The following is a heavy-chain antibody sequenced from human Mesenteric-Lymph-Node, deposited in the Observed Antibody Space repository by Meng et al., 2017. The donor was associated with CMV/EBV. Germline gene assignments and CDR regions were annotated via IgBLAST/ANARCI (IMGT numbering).Heavy chain of an antibody. V-gene: IGHV4-4*02. Sequence: DYGGCMSSSNWWSWVRQHPGKGLEWIGEIYHSGSTKYNPYLKSRVTISVDKSKNQFSLKLSSVTAAETAVYYCARYSGYDEYYFDYWGQGTLVTVSS. J-gene: IGHJ4*02. CDR3: ARYSGYDEYYFDY. D-gene: IGHD5-12*01. CDR2: IYHSGST. CDR1: GGCMSSSNW.